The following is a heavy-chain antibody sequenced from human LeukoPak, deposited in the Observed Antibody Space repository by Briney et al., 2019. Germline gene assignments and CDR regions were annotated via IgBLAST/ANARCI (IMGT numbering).Heavy chain of an antibody. D-gene: IGHD6-13*01. Sequence: ASVKVSCKASGYTFTNYYMHWVRQAPGQGLEWMGIINPSGGSTSYAQKFQGRVTMTRDASTSTVYMELSGLRSEDTAVYYCARGPLGSSSWYFLDPYFDYWGQGTLVTVSS. J-gene: IGHJ4*02. V-gene: IGHV1-46*01. CDR1: GYTFTNYY. CDR2: INPSGGST. CDR3: ARGPLGSSSWYFLDPYFDY.